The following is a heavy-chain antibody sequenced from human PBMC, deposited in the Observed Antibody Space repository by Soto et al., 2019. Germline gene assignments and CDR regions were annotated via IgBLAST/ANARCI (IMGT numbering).Heavy chain of an antibody. Sequence: QVHLEQWGAGLLKPSETLSLTCAVYGGSLSGYFWSWVRQPPGKGLEWIGEINHSGSTNYNPSLKSLVTISVDTSKHQFSLRLSSMTAADSAIYYCASYHYYDFWIGSRHYMDVWGKGTTVTVSS. V-gene: IGHV4-34*01. CDR2: INHSGST. CDR1: GGSLSGYF. J-gene: IGHJ6*03. CDR3: ASYHYYDFWIGSRHYMDV. D-gene: IGHD3-3*01.